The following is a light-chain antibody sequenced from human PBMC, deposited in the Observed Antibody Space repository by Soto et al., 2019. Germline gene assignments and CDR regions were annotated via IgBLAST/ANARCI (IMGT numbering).Light chain of an antibody. CDR3: QQYGTSLWT. CDR1: QSVNSY. Sequence: EVVLTQSPATLSLSPGERASLSCRASQSVNSYLAWYQQKPGQAPRLLIYDTSNRATGIPARFSGSGSGTDFTLTISRLEPEDFALYYCQQYGTSLWTFGQGTKVDIK. V-gene: IGKV3-11*01. J-gene: IGKJ1*01. CDR2: DTS.